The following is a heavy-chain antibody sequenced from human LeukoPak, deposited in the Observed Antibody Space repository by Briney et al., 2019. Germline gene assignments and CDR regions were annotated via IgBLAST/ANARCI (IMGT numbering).Heavy chain of an antibody. CDR1: GFTFSSYA. CDR3: AKEQGPISKATWFDP. D-gene: IGHD3-9*01. Sequence: GGSLRLSCAASGFTFSSYAMSWVRQAPGKRLEWVSAISGSGGSTYYADSVKGRFTISRDNSKNTLYLQMNSLRAEDTAVYYCAKEQGPISKATWFDPWGQGTLVTVSS. J-gene: IGHJ5*02. V-gene: IGHV3-23*01. CDR2: ISGSGGST.